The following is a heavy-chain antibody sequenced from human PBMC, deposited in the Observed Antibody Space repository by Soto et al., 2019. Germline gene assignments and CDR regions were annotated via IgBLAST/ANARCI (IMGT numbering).Heavy chain of an antibody. D-gene: IGHD4-17*01. J-gene: IGHJ4*02. Sequence: SETLSLTCTVSGVSISSYYWSWIRQPPGKGLEWIGYIYYSGSTNYNPSLKSRVTISVDTSKNQFSLKLSSVTAADTAVYYCARRYGGSFDFWGQGTLVTVSS. CDR3: ARRYGGSFDF. CDR1: GVSISSYY. CDR2: IYYSGST. V-gene: IGHV4-59*08.